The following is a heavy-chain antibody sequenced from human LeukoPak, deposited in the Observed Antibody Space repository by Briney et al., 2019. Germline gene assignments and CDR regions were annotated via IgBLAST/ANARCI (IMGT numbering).Heavy chain of an antibody. CDR1: GGSISSGGYY. D-gene: IGHD3-3*01. CDR3: ARSPVDFWSGYTIDY. Sequence: SETLSLTCTVSGGSISSGGYYWSWIRQHPGKGLEWIGCIYYSGSTYYNPSLKSRVTISVDTSKNQFSLKLSSVTAADTAVYYCARSPVDFWSGYTIDYWGQGTLVTVSS. CDR2: IYYSGST. V-gene: IGHV4-31*03. J-gene: IGHJ4*02.